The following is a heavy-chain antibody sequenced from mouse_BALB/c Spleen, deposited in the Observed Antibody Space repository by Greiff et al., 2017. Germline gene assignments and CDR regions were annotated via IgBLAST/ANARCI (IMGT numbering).Heavy chain of an antibody. V-gene: IGHV1-15*01. Sequence: QVQLQQSGAELVRPGASVTLSCKASGYTFTDYEMHWVKQTPVHGLEWIGAIDPETGGTAYNQKFKGKATLTADKSSSTAYMELRSLTSEDSAVYYCTRKLTTATIDYWGQGTTLTVSS. D-gene: IGHD1-2*01. CDR2: IDPETGGT. J-gene: IGHJ2*01. CDR3: TRKLTTATIDY. CDR1: GYTFTDYE.